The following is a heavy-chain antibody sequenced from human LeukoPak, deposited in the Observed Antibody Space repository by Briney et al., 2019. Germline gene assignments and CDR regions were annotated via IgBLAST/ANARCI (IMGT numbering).Heavy chain of an antibody. Sequence: SETLSLTCTVSGGSISSYYWSWIRQPPGKGLEWIGYIYYSGSTNYNPSLKSRVTISVDTSKNQFSLKLSSVTAADTAVYYCARLTGGYDYVFPWYFDLWGRGTLVTVSS. D-gene: IGHD5-12*01. J-gene: IGHJ2*01. V-gene: IGHV4-59*01. CDR3: ARLTGGYDYVFPWYFDL. CDR1: GGSISSYY. CDR2: IYYSGST.